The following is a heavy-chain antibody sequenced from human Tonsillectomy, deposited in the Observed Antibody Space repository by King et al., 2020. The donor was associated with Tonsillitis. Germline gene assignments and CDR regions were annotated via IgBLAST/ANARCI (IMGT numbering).Heavy chain of an antibody. D-gene: IGHD3-10*01. CDR3: AKDSRGYYYGSGSCFDY. CDR2: ISYDGSNK. CDR1: GFTFSSYG. Sequence: VQLVESGGGVVQPGRSLRLSCAASGFTFSSYGMHWVRQAPGKGLEWLAVISYDGSNKYYADSVKGRFTISRDNSKNTLYLQMNSLRAEDTAVYYCAKDSRGYYYGSGSCFDYWGQGTLVTVSS. J-gene: IGHJ4*02. V-gene: IGHV3-30*18.